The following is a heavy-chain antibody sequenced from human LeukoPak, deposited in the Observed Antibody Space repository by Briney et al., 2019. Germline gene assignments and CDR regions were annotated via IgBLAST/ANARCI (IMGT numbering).Heavy chain of an antibody. J-gene: IGHJ4*02. CDR3: ARDLVGATPIFDY. CDR1: GFTVSSNY. Sequence: GGSLRLSCAASGFTVSSNYMSWVRQTPGKGLEWVSVIYSGGNTYYADSVEGRFTISRDISKNTLYLQMNSLRAEDTAVYYCARDLVGATPIFDYWGQGTLVTVSS. D-gene: IGHD1-26*01. V-gene: IGHV3-53*01. CDR2: IYSGGNT.